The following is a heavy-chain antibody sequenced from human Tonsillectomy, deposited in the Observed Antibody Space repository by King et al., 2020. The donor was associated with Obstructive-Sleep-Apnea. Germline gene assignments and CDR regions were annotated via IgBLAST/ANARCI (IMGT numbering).Heavy chain of an antibody. V-gene: IGHV5-51*01. J-gene: IGHJ2*01. CDR1: GYSFTSYW. Sequence: QLVQSGAEVKKPGESLKISCKGSGYSFTSYWIGWVRQMPGKGLEWMGIIYPRDSDTRYSPSFQGQVTISADKSKNTAYLQWSSLKASDTAMYYCALPHLVYCGGDCYPGHFDLWGRGTLVTVSS. CDR3: ALPHLVYCGGDCYPGHFDL. CDR2: IYPRDSDT. D-gene: IGHD2-21*02.